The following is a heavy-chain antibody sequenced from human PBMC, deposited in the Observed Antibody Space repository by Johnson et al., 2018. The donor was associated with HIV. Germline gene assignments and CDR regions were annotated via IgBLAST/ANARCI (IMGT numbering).Heavy chain of an antibody. Sequence: EVQLLESGGGFVQPGGSLRLSCAASEFIFSAYAMTWVRRAPGKGLEWVSGISASGVTTDYADSVKGRFTISRDNSKNTLYLQMNSLRAEDTAVYYCARRAATFDAFDIWGQGTMVTVS. J-gene: IGHJ3*02. CDR2: ISASGVTT. CDR1: EFIFSAYA. CDR3: ARRAATFDAFDI. D-gene: IGHD6-13*01. V-gene: IGHV3-23*01.